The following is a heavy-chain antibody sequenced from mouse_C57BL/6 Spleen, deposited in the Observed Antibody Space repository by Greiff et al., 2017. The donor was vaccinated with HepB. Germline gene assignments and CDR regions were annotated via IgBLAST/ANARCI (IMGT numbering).Heavy chain of an antibody. CDR2: FHPYNDDT. D-gene: IGHD1-1*01. Sequence: VKLVESGAELVKPGASVKMSCKASGYTFTTYPIEWMKQNHGKSLEWIGNFHPYNDDTKYNEKFKGKATLTVEKSSSTVYLELSRLTSDDSAVYYCARRYYYGSSFAYWGQGTLVTVSA. CDR3: ARRYYYGSSFAY. J-gene: IGHJ3*01. CDR1: GYTFTTYP. V-gene: IGHV1-47*01.